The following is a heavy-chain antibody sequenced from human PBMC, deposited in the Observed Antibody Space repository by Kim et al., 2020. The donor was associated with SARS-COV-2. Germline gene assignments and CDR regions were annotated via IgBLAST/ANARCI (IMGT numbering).Heavy chain of an antibody. J-gene: IGHJ6*02. V-gene: IGHV4-61*02. CDR3: GRGSSSTYGMDV. Sequence: NSNPSLKSRVTISVDTSKTQFSLTLTSVTAADTAVYYCGRGSSSTYGMDVWGLGTTVTVSS. D-gene: IGHD2-2*01.